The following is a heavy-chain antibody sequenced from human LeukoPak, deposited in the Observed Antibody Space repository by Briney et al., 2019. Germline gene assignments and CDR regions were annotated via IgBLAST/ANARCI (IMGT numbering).Heavy chain of an antibody. J-gene: IGHJ4*02. V-gene: IGHV3-30*02. CDR1: GFTFSSYG. D-gene: IGHD4-23*01. CDR3: AKDRDGGNFFFDY. CDR2: IRRDGRDE. Sequence: PGGSLRLSCAASGFTFSSYGMHWVRQAPGKGLEWVAFIRRDGRDEDYAASVKGRFTVSRDNSRNTLYLQMNGLRPEDTALYYCAKDRDGGNFFFDYWGQGTLATVSS.